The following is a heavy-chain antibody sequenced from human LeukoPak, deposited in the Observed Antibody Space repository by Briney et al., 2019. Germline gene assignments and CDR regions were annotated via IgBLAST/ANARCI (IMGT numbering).Heavy chain of an antibody. V-gene: IGHV3-53*01. Sequence: GGSLRLSCAASGFTVSSNFMSWVRQTPEKGLEWVSVIYSDGSTYYADSVKGRFTISRDNSKNTLYLQMNSLRAEDSAVYYCARSGRGWFDFWGQGTLVTVSS. CDR3: ARSGRGWFDF. D-gene: IGHD6-19*01. CDR1: GFTVSSNF. CDR2: IYSDGST. J-gene: IGHJ4*02.